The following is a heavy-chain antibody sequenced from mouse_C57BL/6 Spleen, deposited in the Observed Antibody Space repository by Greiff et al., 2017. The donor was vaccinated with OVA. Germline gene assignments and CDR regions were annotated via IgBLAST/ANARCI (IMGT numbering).Heavy chain of an antibody. CDR2: ITYDGSST. D-gene: IGHD3-2*02. CDR1: GFTFSDYY. CDR3: ARLHVRLQGFGY. V-gene: IGHV5-16*01. Sequence: EVLLVESEGGLVQPGSSMKLSCTASGFTFSDYYMPWVRQAPETGLEWVAYITYDGSSTYYLDSLKSRFIISRDNAKNILFLQMTSLQSEDTATYYCARLHVRLQGFGYWGQGTTLTVSS. J-gene: IGHJ2*01.